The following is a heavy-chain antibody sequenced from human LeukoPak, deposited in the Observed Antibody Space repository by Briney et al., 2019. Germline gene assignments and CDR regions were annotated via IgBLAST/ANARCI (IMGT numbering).Heavy chain of an antibody. J-gene: IGHJ5*02. CDR3: ARQAVIIPTATEGPWFDP. CDR1: GYTFTSYD. Sequence: ASVKVSCKASGYTFTSYDINWVRQATGQGLEWMGWMNPNSGNTGYAQKFQGRVTMTRNTSISTAYMELSSLRSEDTAVYYCARQAVIIPTATEGPWFDPWGQGTLVTVSS. CDR2: MNPNSGNT. V-gene: IGHV1-8*01. D-gene: IGHD2-15*01.